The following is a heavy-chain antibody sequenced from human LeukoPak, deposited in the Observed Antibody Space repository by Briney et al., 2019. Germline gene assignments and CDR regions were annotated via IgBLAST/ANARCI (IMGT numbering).Heavy chain of an antibody. CDR1: GGSISSYY. CDR3: ARGVYSYGPGGY. CDR2: IYYSGST. J-gene: IGHJ4*02. D-gene: IGHD5-18*01. Sequence: PSETLSLTCTVSGGSISSYYWSWIRQPPGKGLEWIGYIYYSGSTNYNPSLKSRVTISVDTSKNQFSLKLSSVTAADTAVYYCARGVYSYGPGGYWGQGTLVTVSS. V-gene: IGHV4-59*12.